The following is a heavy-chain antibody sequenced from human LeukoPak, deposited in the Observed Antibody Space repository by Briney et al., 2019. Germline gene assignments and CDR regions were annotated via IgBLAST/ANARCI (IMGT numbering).Heavy chain of an antibody. Sequence: SETLSLTCTVSGGSISSYYWSWIRQPPGKGLEWIGYIYYSGSTNYNPSLKSRVTISVDTSKNQFSLKLSSVTAADTAVYYCARGNPSGWPATADYWGQGTLVTVSS. J-gene: IGHJ4*02. CDR1: GGSISSYY. V-gene: IGHV4-59*01. D-gene: IGHD6-19*01. CDR3: ARGNPSGWPATADY. CDR2: IYYSGST.